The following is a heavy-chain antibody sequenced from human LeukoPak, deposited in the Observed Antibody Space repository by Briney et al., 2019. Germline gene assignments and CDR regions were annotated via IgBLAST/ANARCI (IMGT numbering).Heavy chain of an antibody. CDR3: ARFPIVGALIDDY. CDR2: ISSSSSYI. D-gene: IGHD1-26*01. Sequence: GGSLRLSCAASGFTFSSYSMTWVRQAPGKGLEWVSSISSSSSYIYYADSVKGRFTISRDNAKNSLYLQMNSLRAEDTAVYYCARFPIVGALIDDYWGQGTPVTVSS. CDR1: GFTFSSYS. V-gene: IGHV3-21*01. J-gene: IGHJ4*02.